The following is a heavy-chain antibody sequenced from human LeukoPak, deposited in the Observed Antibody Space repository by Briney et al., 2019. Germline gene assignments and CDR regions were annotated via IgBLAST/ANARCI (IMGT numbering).Heavy chain of an antibody. V-gene: IGHV3-7*03. J-gene: IGHJ6*04. Sequence: QSGGSLRLSCVASGFSLSGFGISWVRQAPGKGLEWVAAIKQDGSEKHYVDSVKGRTTISRDNAQNSLYLQINSLRVEDSAVYYCARDRGTTPGIYYGMDVWGKGTTVTVSS. D-gene: IGHD1-14*01. CDR3: ARDRGTTPGIYYGMDV. CDR1: GFSLSGFG. CDR2: IKQDGSEK.